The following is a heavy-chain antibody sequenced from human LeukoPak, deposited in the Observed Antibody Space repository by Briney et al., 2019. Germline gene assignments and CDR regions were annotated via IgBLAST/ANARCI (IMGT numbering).Heavy chain of an antibody. CDR3: VRGDRWGSFFEN. J-gene: IGHJ4*02. CDR2: INSDGSAT. CDR1: GFTFSSHW. D-gene: IGHD5-24*01. Sequence: RGGSLRLSCAASGFTFSSHWMHWVRQGPGKGLVWVSRINSDGSATNYADSVRGRFTISRDNAKNRLYLQTNSMRVEDTAMYYCVRGDRWGSFFENWGQGILATVSS. V-gene: IGHV3-74*01.